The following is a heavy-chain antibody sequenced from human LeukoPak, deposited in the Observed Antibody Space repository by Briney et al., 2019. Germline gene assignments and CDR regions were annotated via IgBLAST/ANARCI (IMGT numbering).Heavy chain of an antibody. V-gene: IGHV5-51*01. J-gene: IGHJ4*02. D-gene: IGHD2-15*01. Sequence: GESLKISCKGSGYSFTSYWIGWVRPMPGKGLEWIGIIYPGDSDAAYSPSFQGQVTISADKSISTAYLQWSGLKASDTAMYYCARHTRYSSGGGCSFDYFDYWGQGTLVTVSS. CDR2: IYPGDSDA. CDR3: ARHTRYSSGGGCSFDYFDY. CDR1: GYSFTSYW.